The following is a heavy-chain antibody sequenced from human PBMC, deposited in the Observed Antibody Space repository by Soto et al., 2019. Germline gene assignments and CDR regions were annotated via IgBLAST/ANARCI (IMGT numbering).Heavy chain of an antibody. V-gene: IGHV4-4*02. CDR2: IYPGGSI. CDR3: ASADFDY. CDR1: DGSISSSNW. J-gene: IGHJ4*02. Sequence: QVQLQESGPGLVKPSGTLSLTCAVSDGSISSSNWWNWVRQPPGKGLEWIGEIYPGGSINHNPSPKSRLTISVDKSKNQISLNLTSVTAADTAVYYCASADFDYWGQGTLVTVSS.